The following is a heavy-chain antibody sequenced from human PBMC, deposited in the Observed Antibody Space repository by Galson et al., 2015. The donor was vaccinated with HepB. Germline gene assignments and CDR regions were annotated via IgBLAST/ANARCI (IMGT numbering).Heavy chain of an antibody. V-gene: IGHV3-49*04. Sequence: SLRLSCATSGFTFGDYAVSWVRQAPGKGLEWVGFIRGKAFGGTIQYAASVKGRFTISRDDSKSIAYLQMNSLKIEDTAVYYCTRGDYGGPLDYWGQGTLVTVSS. D-gene: IGHD4-23*01. CDR2: IRGKAFGGTI. J-gene: IGHJ4*02. CDR3: TRGDYGGPLDY. CDR1: GFTFGDYA.